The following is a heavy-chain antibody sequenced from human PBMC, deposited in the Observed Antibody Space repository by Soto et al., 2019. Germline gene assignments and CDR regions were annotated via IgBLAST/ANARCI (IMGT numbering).Heavy chain of an antibody. D-gene: IGHD3-10*01. CDR3: ASSYGSGYRAFDY. V-gene: IGHV1-69*02. CDR2: INPILSMS. Sequence: QVQLVQSGAEVKKPGSSVKVSCKASGDTFSFYTINWVRQAPGLGLEWVGRINPILSMSNYAQKFQGRVTMTADKYTSTAYVELRSLRSGDTAMYYCASSYGSGYRAFDYWGQGALVTVSS. CDR1: GDTFSFYT. J-gene: IGHJ4*02.